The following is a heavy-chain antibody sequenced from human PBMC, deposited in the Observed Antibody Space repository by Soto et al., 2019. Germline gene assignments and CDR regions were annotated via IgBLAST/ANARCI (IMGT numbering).Heavy chain of an antibody. D-gene: IGHD3-10*01. J-gene: IGHJ5*02. Sequence: ASVKVSFKASGYTFTGYYMHWLRQAPGQGLEWMGWINPNSGGTNYAQKFQGRVTMTRDTSISTAYMELSRLRSDDTAVYYCARFLIRGTWFDPWGQGTLVTVSS. CDR2: INPNSGGT. CDR3: ARFLIRGTWFDP. CDR1: GYTFTGYY. V-gene: IGHV1-2*02.